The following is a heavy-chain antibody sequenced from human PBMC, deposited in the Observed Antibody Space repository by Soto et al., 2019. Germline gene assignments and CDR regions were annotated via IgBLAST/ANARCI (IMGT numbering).Heavy chain of an antibody. Sequence: EVQLVESGGGLVQPGRSLRLSCAASGFTFDDYAMHWVRQAPGKGLEWVSGISWNSGSIGYADSVKGRFTISRDNAKNALYLQMNSLRAEDTALYYCAKDIGLLYWGMDVWGQGTTVTVSS. D-gene: IGHD2-8*02. CDR2: ISWNSGSI. V-gene: IGHV3-9*01. J-gene: IGHJ6*02. CDR1: GFTFDDYA. CDR3: AKDIGLLYWGMDV.